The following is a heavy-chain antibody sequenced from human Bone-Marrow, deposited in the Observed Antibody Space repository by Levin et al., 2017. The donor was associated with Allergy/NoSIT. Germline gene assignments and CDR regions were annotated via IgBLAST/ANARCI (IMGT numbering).Heavy chain of an antibody. V-gene: IGHV4-34*01. J-gene: IGHJ6*03. D-gene: IGHD7-27*01. CDR3: ARRNWGFGYDYSYYMDV. Sequence: SQTLSLTCAVYGGSFRGYYWTWIRQSPGKGLEWVGEIYHTGTTNYNPSLKSRVTISVDTPKNQFSLNMSSVTAADAAVYYCARRNWGFGYDYSYYMDVWGKGTTVTVSS. CDR2: IYHTGTT. CDR1: GGSFRGYY.